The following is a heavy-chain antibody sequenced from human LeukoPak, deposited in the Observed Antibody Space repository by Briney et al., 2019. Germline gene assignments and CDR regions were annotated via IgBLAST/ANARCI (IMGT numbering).Heavy chain of an antibody. CDR2: IYHSGST. CDR1: GYSISSGYY. V-gene: IGHV4-38-2*01. J-gene: IGHJ3*02. CDR3: ARLWDGDYAHAADDAFDI. D-gene: IGHD4-17*01. Sequence: PSETLSLACAVSGYSISSGYYWGWIRQPPGKGLEWIGSIYHSGSTHYNPSLKSRVTISVDTSKNQFSLKLSSVTAADTAVYYCARLWDGDYAHAADDAFDIWGQGTMVTVSS.